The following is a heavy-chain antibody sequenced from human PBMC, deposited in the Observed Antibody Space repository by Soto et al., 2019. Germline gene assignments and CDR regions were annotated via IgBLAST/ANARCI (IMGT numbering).Heavy chain of an antibody. CDR3: AKGLSETSKAVAGPFDY. V-gene: IGHV3-23*01. D-gene: IGHD6-19*01. CDR2: ISGSGGST. Sequence: EVQLLESGGGLVQPGGSLRLSCAASGFTFSSYAMSWVRQAPGKGLEWGSAISGSGGSTYYADSVKGRFTISRDNSKNTLYLQMNSLRAEDTAVYYCAKGLSETSKAVAGPFDYWGQGTLVTVSS. CDR1: GFTFSSYA. J-gene: IGHJ4*02.